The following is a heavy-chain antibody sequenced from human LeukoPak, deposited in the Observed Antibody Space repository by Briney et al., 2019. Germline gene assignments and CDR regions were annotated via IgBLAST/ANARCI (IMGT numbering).Heavy chain of an antibody. CDR3: ARNAAYNLDY. Sequence: SETLSLTCGVSGGSLSSGNWWSWVRQPPGKGLEWIGEIFHSGSTNFNPSLKSRVTISIDKSKNQFSLEVTSVTAADTAVYYCARNAAYNLDYWGQGILVTVSS. CDR2: IFHSGST. CDR1: GGSLSSGNW. V-gene: IGHV4-4*02. D-gene: IGHD1-14*01. J-gene: IGHJ4*02.